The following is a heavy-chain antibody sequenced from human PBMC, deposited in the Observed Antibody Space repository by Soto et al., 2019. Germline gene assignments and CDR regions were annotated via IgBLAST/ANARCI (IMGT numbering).Heavy chain of an antibody. CDR3: ARDHQVASGYYYYGMDV. D-gene: IGHD2-15*01. Sequence: QVQLVESGGGVVQPGRSLRLSCAASGFTFSSYGMHWVRQAPGKGLEWVAVIWYDGSNKYYADSVKGRFTISRDNSKNTLYLQMNSLRVEDTAVYYCARDHQVASGYYYYGMDVWGQGTTVTVSS. V-gene: IGHV3-33*01. CDR1: GFTFSSYG. J-gene: IGHJ6*02. CDR2: IWYDGSNK.